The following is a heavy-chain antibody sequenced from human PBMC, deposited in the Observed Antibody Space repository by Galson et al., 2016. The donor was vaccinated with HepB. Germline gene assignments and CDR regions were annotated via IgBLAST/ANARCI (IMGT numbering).Heavy chain of an antibody. CDR3: VRDLPTTDYADYPIFDY. V-gene: IGHV3-33*01. Sequence: SLRLSCAASGFTFSTYGMHWVRQAPGKGLQWVAVIWNDGTNEYYAESVKGRFTISRDNSTNTLYLQMHSLRVEDTAVYYCVRDLPTTDYADYPIFDYWGPGSLVTVSS. D-gene: IGHD4-17*01. CDR2: IWNDGTNE. J-gene: IGHJ4*02. CDR1: GFTFSTYG.